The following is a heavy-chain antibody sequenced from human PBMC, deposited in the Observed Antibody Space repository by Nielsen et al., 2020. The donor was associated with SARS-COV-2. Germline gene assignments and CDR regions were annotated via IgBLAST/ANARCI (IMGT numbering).Heavy chain of an antibody. CDR2: ISYDGSNT. J-gene: IGHJ4*02. Sequence: GGSLRLSCAASGFTFSSHALHWVRQAPGKGLEWVAFISYDGSNTYYADSVKGRFTISRDNSKNTLYLQMNSLRAEDTAVYYCAREGAVAGFDYWGQGTLVTVSS. CDR3: AREGAVAGFDY. CDR1: GFTFSSHA. D-gene: IGHD6-19*01. V-gene: IGHV3-30*04.